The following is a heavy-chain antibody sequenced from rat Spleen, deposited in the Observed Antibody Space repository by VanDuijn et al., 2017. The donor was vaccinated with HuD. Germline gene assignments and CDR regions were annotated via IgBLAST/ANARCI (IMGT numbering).Heavy chain of an antibody. D-gene: IGHD1-7*01. J-gene: IGHJ2*01. Sequence: EVQLVESGGGLVQPGRSLTLSCAASGFTFSDYDMAWVRQAPTKGLEWVASISPSGGTTYYRDSVKGRFTVSRDDAKSTLYLQMDSLGSEDTAMYYCTAMGKGYWGQGVMVTVSS. CDR3: TAMGKGY. V-gene: IGHV5-25*01. CDR2: ISPSGGTT. CDR1: GFTFSDYD.